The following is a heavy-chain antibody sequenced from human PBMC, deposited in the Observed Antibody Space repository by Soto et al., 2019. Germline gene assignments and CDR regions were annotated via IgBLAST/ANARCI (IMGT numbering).Heavy chain of an antibody. D-gene: IGHD6-13*01. CDR1: GFTFSSYS. CDR2: IKQDGSEK. V-gene: IGHV3-7*01. J-gene: IGHJ6*03. CDR3: ARDLYSSSWWEGNYYYYYMDV. Sequence: LRLSCAASGFTFSSYSMNWVRQAPGKGLEWVANIKQDGSEKYYVDSVKGRFTISRDNAKNSLYLQMNSLRAEDTAVYYCARDLYSSSWWEGNYYYYYMDVWGKGTTVTVSS.